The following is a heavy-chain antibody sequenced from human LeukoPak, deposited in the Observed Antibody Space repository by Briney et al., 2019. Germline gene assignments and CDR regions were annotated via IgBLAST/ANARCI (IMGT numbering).Heavy chain of an antibody. D-gene: IGHD3-10*01. Sequence: GASVKVSCKASGYTFTSYDINWVRQATGQGLEWMGWMNPNSGNTGYARKFQGRVTMTRNTSISTAYMELSSLRSDDTAVYFCARGFSGDLDVWGKGTTVTISS. CDR1: GYTFTSYD. CDR2: MNPNSGNT. V-gene: IGHV1-8*01. CDR3: ARGFSGDLDV. J-gene: IGHJ6*04.